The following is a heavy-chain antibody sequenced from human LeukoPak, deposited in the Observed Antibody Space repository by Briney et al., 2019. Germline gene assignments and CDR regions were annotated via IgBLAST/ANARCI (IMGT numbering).Heavy chain of an antibody. V-gene: IGHV3-21*01. CDR2: ISSSSSYI. CDR3: ARGLYGSGSYYYYYGMDV. J-gene: IGHJ6*02. D-gene: IGHD3-10*01. Sequence: GGSLRLSCAASGFTFSSYSMTWVRQAPGKGLEWVSSISSSSSYIYYADSVKGRFTISRDNAKNSLYLQMNSLRAEDTAVYYCARGLYGSGSYYYYYGMDVWGQGTTVTVSS. CDR1: GFTFSSYS.